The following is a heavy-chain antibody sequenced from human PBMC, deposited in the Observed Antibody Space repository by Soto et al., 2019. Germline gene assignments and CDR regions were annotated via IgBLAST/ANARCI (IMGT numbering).Heavy chain of an antibody. D-gene: IGHD6-13*01. Sequence: QVQLQESGPGLVKPSQTLSLTCTVSGGSISSGGYYWSWIRQHPGKGLEWIGYIYYSGSTYYNPSRQCRVTVXVXTXQHLFSLKLSSVTAADTAGYYWASSFGVAAAGPFDYWGQGTLVTVSS. CDR1: GGSISSGGYY. CDR3: ASSFGVAAAGPFDY. V-gene: IGHV4-31*03. CDR2: IYYSGST. J-gene: IGHJ4*02.